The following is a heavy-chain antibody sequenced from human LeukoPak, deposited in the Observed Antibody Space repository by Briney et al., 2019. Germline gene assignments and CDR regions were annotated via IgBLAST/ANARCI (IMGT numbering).Heavy chain of an antibody. CDR1: GGSISSISYY. J-gene: IGHJ4*02. CDR2: MYHNGST. CDR3: ARVLGSSWYRYAPYYFDY. V-gene: IGHV4-39*07. Sequence: SETLSLTCTVSGGSISSISYYWGWIRQPPGKGLEWIGSMYHNGSTNYNPSLKSRVTISVDTSKNQFSLKLSSVTAADTAVYYCARVLGSSWYRYAPYYFDYWGQGTLVTVSS. D-gene: IGHD6-13*01.